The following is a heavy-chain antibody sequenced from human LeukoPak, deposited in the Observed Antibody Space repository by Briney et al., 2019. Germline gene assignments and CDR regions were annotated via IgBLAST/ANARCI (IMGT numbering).Heavy chain of an antibody. CDR3: AKDVGFSTGRYLDY. CDR2: ISGSGGST. D-gene: IGHD6-19*01. V-gene: IGHV3-23*01. Sequence: GGTLRLSCAASGFTFSSYGMSWVRQAPGKGLEWVSAISGSGGSTYYTDSVRGRFTISRDNSKNTLYLQVNSLSAEDTAIYYCAKDVGFSTGRYLDYWGQGTLVTVSS. J-gene: IGHJ4*02. CDR1: GFTFSSYG.